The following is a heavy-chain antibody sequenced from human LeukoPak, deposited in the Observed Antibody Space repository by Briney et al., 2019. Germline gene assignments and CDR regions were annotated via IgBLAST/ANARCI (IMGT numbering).Heavy chain of an antibody. V-gene: IGHV1-2*02. CDR1: GYTFTGYY. CDR2: INPNSGGT. J-gene: IGHJ6*03. CDR3: ARDVVVPAATNYYYMDV. Sequence: ASVKVSCKASGYTFTGYYMHWVRQAPGQGLEWIGWINPNSGGTNYAQKFQGRVTMTRDTSISTAYMELSRLRSDDTAVYYCARDVVVPAATNYYYMDVWGKGTTVTVSS. D-gene: IGHD2-2*01.